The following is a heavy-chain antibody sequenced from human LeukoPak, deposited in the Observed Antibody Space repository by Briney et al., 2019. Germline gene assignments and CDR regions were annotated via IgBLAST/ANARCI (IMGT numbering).Heavy chain of an antibody. CDR3: VRLRRNSDTSGFYYCYDF. J-gene: IGHJ4*02. CDR2: ISVRSNYI. V-gene: IGHV3-21*01. D-gene: IGHD3-22*01. Sequence: GGSLRLSCVASGYTFSSYSINWVRHAPGKGREWVSSISVRSNYIYYAESVRGRFSMSRDDARDSLYLQMNSLRAEDTAVYFCVRLRRNSDTSGFYYCYDFWGQGTLVPVSS. CDR1: GYTFSSYS.